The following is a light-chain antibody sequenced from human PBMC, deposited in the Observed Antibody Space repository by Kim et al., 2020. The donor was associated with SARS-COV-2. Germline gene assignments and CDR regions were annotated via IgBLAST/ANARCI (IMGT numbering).Light chain of an antibody. J-gene: IGKJ5*01. CDR2: DAS. CDR3: QQRRKRLSIT. CDR1: QSVSSY. Sequence: EIVLTQSPATLSLSPGERATLSCRASQSVSSYLAWYQQKPGQAPRLLIYDASNRATGIPARFSGSTSGTDFTLTISSLEPEDFAVYYCQQRRKRLSITFGQGTRLEIK. V-gene: IGKV3-11*01.